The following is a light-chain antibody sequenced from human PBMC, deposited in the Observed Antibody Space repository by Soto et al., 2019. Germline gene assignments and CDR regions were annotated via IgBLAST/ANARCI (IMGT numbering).Light chain of an antibody. CDR2: GAS. Sequence: IGMSQNDPTLSAYPEGRAPLSFRASQSVSTNLAWYQQKPGQAPRLLIYGASTRATGIPARISGSGSGTDFTLTITSLQSEDFAVYYCQQYNKWRTFGQGTKVDIK. V-gene: IGKV3-15*01. J-gene: IGKJ1*01. CDR1: QSVSTN. CDR3: QQYNKWRT.